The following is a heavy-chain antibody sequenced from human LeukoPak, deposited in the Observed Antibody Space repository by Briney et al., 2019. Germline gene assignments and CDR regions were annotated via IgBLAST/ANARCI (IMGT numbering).Heavy chain of an antibody. Sequence: SETLSLTCAVYCGSFSGYYWSWIRQPPGRRLEWIGEINHSGSTNYNPSLKSRVTISVDTSKNKFSLKLSSVTAADTAVYYCARLTKNDSGSFRFGKKKRGYMDVWGKGTTVTISS. V-gene: IGHV4-34*01. D-gene: IGHD3-10*01. CDR2: INHSGST. J-gene: IGHJ6*03. CDR1: CGSFSGYY. CDR3: ARLTKNDSGSFRFGKKKRGYMDV.